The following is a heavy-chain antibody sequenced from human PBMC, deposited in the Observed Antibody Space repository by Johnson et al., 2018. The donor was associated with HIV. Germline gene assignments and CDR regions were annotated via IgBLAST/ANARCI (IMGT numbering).Heavy chain of an antibody. CDR2: ISGSGGST. CDR3: ARDHIAAALGAFDI. J-gene: IGHJ3*02. Sequence: VQLVESGGGVVQPGRSLRLSCAASGFTFSSYGMSWVRQAPGKGLEWVSTISGSGGSTYYADYVKGQFTNSRDNSKNTLYLQMNSLRVEDTAVYYCARDHIAAALGAFDIWGQGTMVTVSS. CDR1: GFTFSSYG. D-gene: IGHD6-13*01. V-gene: IGHV3-23*04.